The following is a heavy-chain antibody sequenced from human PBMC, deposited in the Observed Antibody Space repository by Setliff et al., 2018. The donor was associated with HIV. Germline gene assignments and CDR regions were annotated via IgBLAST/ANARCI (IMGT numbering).Heavy chain of an antibody. Sequence: GASVKVSCKSSGYSFGDYYIHWVRQAPGQGLEWMGVINPAGGNSHYAQKFQGRVTVTRDASTSTVYMDLSSLRSDDTAVYFCARDESRGDWESFGYWGQGTRVTVSS. J-gene: IGHJ4*02. V-gene: IGHV1-46*01. CDR3: ARDESRGDWESFGY. CDR2: INPAGGNS. D-gene: IGHD2-21*01. CDR1: GYSFGDYY.